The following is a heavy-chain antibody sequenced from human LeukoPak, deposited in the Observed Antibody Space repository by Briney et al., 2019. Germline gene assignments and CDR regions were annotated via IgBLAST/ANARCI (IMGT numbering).Heavy chain of an antibody. CDR3: ARTQGTWELSNDAFDI. D-gene: IGHD1-26*01. V-gene: IGHV4-39*01. CDR2: IYYSGST. Sequence: SETLSLTCTVSGGSISSSSYYWGWIRQPPGKGLEWIGSIYYSGSTYYNPSLKSRVTISVDTSKNQFSLKLSSVTAADTAVYYCARTQGTWELSNDAFDIWGQGTIVTVSS. J-gene: IGHJ3*02. CDR1: GGSISSSSYY.